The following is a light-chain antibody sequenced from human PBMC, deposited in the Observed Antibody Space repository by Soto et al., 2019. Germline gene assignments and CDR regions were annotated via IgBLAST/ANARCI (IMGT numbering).Light chain of an antibody. V-gene: IGKV3-15*01. J-gene: IGKJ2*01. Sequence: EIVMTQSPATLSVSPGERATIFCRASQSISSELAWYQQKPGQPPRLLIYGASTSATGVPARFTGSGSGSDFTLTISGLQSEDFAVYYCQQGHNWPLTFGQGTRLEI. CDR2: GAS. CDR1: QSISSE. CDR3: QQGHNWPLT.